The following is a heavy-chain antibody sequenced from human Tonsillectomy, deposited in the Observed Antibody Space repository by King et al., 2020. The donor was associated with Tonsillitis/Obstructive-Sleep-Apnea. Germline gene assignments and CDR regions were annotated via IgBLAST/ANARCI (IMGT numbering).Heavy chain of an antibody. CDR2: INHSGST. CDR1: GGSFSGYY. J-gene: IGHJ6*03. CDR3: ARGPGYSSSWYSDDYYYYMDV. V-gene: IGHV4-34*01. Sequence: VQLQQWGAGLLKPSETLSLTCAVYGGSFSGYYWSWIRQPPGKGLEWIGEINHSGSTNYNPSLKSRVTISVDTSKNQFSLKLSSVTAADTAVYYCARGPGYSSSWYSDDYYYYMDVWGKGTTVTVSS. D-gene: IGHD6-13*01.